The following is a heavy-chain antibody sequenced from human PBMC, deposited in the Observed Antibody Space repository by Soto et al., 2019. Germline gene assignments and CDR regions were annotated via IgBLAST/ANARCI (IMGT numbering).Heavy chain of an antibody. V-gene: IGHV4-4*02. J-gene: IGHJ4*02. CDR2: IYHSGNT. D-gene: IGHD3-10*01. Sequence: QVQLQESGPGLVKPLGTLSLTCAVSGGSISSSNWWSWVRQPPGKGLEWIGEIYHSGNTNYNPSLKSRVTMAVDKARNQFSLKLSSVTAADTAVYYCARRWGEGRVDYWGQGTLVTVSS. CDR1: GGSISSSNW. CDR3: ARRWGEGRVDY.